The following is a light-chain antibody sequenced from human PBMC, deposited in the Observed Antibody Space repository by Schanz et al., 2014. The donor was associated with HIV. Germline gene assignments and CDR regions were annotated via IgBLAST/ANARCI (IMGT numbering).Light chain of an antibody. Sequence: SALTQPASVSGSPGQSISISCTGTSGDVGSYNYVSWYQQHPGKAPKLMIYDVSNRPSGVSSRFSGSKSGNTASLTISGLQAEDEADYYCCSYTTTSPYVFGAGTKLTVL. V-gene: IGLV2-14*03. CDR1: SGDVGSYNY. CDR3: CSYTTTSPYV. CDR2: DVS. J-gene: IGLJ1*01.